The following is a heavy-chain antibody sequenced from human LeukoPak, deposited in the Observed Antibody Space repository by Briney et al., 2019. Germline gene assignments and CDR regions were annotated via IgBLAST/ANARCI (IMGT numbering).Heavy chain of an antibody. CDR3: ARGSGVSSKKLL. V-gene: IGHV4-59*01. D-gene: IGHD3-10*01. CDR2: IYYSVRT. Sequence: SQTLSLTCTVAGGSLSSYYWSWIRQPPGRGLEWVGYIYYSVRTNYNPSLKSRVTISVDTSKNQFPLKLSSVTAADTAVYYCARGSGVSSKKLLWGQGTLVTVSS. J-gene: IGHJ4*02. CDR1: GGSLSSYY.